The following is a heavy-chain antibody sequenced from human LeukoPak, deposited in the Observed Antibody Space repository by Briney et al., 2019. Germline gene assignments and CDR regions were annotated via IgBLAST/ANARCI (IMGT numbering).Heavy chain of an antibody. CDR2: INHSGST. V-gene: IGHV4-34*01. D-gene: IGHD4-17*01. J-gene: IGHJ4*02. Sequence: PSETPSLTCAVYGGSFSGYYWSWIRQPPGKGLEWIGEINHSGSTNYNPSLKSRVTISVDTSKNQFSLKLSSVTAADTAVYYCASGDYGLDYWGQGTLVTVSS. CDR1: GGSFSGYY. CDR3: ASGDYGLDY.